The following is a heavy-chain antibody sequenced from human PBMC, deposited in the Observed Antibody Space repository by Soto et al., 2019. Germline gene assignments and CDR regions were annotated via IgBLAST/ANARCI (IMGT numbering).Heavy chain of an antibody. CDR2: IRSDGSNR. CDR1: GFSFSSHA. V-gene: IGHV3-33*01. CDR3: ARDGQNLAPYAFDM. Sequence: QVQLVESGGGVVQPGMSLRLSCATSGFSFSSHAMHWVRQAPGKGLEWVAQIRSDGSNRYYADSMRGRFTISRDFSKNTAFLQMDSLRAEDKAVYYCARDGQNLAPYAFDMWCQGTLVTVSS. J-gene: IGHJ3*02.